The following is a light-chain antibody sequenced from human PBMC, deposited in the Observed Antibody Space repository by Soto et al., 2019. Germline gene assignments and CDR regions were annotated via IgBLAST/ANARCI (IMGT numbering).Light chain of an antibody. V-gene: IGLV1-40*01. CDR3: QSFDSSLGLGV. CDR1: DSNIGAGYD. J-gene: IGLJ2*01. Sequence: QSVLTQSPSVSGAPGQSITISCTGSDSNIGAGYDVHWYQKLPGAAPKLLIFGNRNRPSGVPDRFSGSKSGTSASLAITGLQAEDESDYYCQSFDSSLGLGVFGGGTKLTVL. CDR2: GNR.